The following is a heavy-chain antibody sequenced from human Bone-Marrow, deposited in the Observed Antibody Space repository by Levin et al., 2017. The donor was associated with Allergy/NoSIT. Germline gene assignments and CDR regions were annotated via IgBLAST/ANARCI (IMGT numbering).Heavy chain of an antibody. V-gene: IGHV1-24*01. J-gene: IGHJ6*03. D-gene: IGHD2-15*01. CDR2: FDPETSQR. CDR3: ATVAVLAATETGPPPLYYYYYMDV. Sequence: GESLKISCKVSGYSLSEISVQWVRQAPGKGLEWMGGFDPETSQRIYAQKFQGRLTLTDDTSAGTAYMELSSLRSDDTAVYYCATVAVLAATETGPPPLYYYYYMDVWGKGTTVTVSS. CDR1: GYSLSEIS.